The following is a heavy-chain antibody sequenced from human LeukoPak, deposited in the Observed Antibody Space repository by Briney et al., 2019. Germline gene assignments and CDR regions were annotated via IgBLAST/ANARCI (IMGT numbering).Heavy chain of an antibody. CDR2: IRYDGSNK. J-gene: IGHJ4*02. CDR3: AKEGGYCSGGSCYSGEFDY. D-gene: IGHD2-15*01. CDR1: GFTFSSYG. Sequence: GGSLRLSCAASGFTFSSYGMHWVRQAPGKGLEWVAFIRYDGSNKYYADSVKGRFTISRDNSKNTLYLQMNSLRAEDTAVYYCAKEGGYCSGGSCYSGEFDYWGQGTLVTVSS. V-gene: IGHV3-30*02.